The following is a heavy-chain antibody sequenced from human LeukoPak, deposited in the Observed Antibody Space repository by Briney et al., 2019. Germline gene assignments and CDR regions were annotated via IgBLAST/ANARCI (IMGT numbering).Heavy chain of an antibody. J-gene: IGHJ4*02. CDR2: INHSGST. CDR1: GGSFSGYY. D-gene: IGHD3-3*01. V-gene: IGHV4-34*01. CDR3: AITPYTQLRFLEWLSYFDY. Sequence: SETLSLTCAVYGGSFSGYYWSWIRQPPGKGLEWIGEINHSGSTNYNPSLTSRVTISVDTSKNQFSLKLSSVTAADTAVYYCAITPYTQLRFLEWLSYFDYWGQGTLVTVSS.